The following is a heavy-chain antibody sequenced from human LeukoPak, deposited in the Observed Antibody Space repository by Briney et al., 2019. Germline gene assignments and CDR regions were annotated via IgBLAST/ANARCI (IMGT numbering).Heavy chain of an antibody. CDR1: GFTFSSYG. Sequence: PGRSLRLSCAASGFTFSSYGMHWVRQAPGKGLEWVAVIWYDGSNKYYADSVKGRFTISRDNAQNSLHLQMNSLRAEDTAVYYCARLSSGWYGDFDYWGQGTLVTVSS. J-gene: IGHJ4*02. D-gene: IGHD6-19*01. CDR2: IWYDGSNK. V-gene: IGHV3-33*01. CDR3: ARLSSGWYGDFDY.